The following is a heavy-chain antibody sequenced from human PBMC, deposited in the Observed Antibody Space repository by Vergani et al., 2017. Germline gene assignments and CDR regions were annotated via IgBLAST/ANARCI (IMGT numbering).Heavy chain of an antibody. J-gene: IGHJ4*02. CDR1: GGSISSGGDY. D-gene: IGHD3-10*01. V-gene: IGHV3-11*04. CDR3: ARDGGLLWFGELPNLDY. CDR2: ISWNSGTI. Sequence: QVQLQESGPGLVKPSQTLSLTCTVSGGSISSGGDYWSWIRQHPGKGLEWVSGISWNSGTIDYVDSVKGRFTISRDNAKNSLYLQMSSLRAEDTAVYYCARDGGLLWFGELPNLDYWGQGTLVTVSS.